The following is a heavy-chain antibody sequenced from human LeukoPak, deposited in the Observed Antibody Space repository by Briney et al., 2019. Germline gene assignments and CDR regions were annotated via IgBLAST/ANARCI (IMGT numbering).Heavy chain of an antibody. V-gene: IGHV3-43*02. CDR1: GFSFDDYA. CDR2: ITADGGNT. CDR3: AKEGSGSGSYYNFFFDY. Sequence: GGSLRLSCAASGFSFDDYAMHWLRQTPGRGLHGVSFITADGGNTYYADSVKGRFTISRDNSKNSLYLQMNSLRTEDTASYYCAKEGSGSGSYYNFFFDYWGHGTLVTVSS. D-gene: IGHD3-10*01. J-gene: IGHJ4*01.